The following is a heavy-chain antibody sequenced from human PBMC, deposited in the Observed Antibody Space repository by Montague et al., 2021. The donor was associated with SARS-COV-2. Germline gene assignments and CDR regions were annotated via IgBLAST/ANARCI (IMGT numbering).Heavy chain of an antibody. V-gene: IGHV4-4*02. CDR3: ARGGLGNRGFDY. J-gene: IGHJ4*02. CDR1: DVSLSSSTW. D-gene: IGHD3/OR15-3a*01. Sequence: SETLYLTCVVSDVSLSSSTWWSWVRQSPGKGLEWVGETYLSGFTQYNPSVKSRVTISLDDSRSQFSLRLTSVTAADTAVYFCARGGLGNRGFDYWGQGALGTDSS. CDR2: TYLSGFT.